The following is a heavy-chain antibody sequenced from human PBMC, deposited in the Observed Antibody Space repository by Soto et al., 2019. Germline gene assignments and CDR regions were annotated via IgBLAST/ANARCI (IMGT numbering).Heavy chain of an antibody. Sequence: EVQLMESGGGLVQPGESLRLSCVVSGLSLSGYALSWVRQAPGKGLEWVSAVSGSGGTTYYADSVKGRFTISRDNSKNTLYLQMNGLRVEDTAKYFCAKDGRRVGPTLNWLDSWGQATQVTVTS. V-gene: IGHV3-23*01. CDR3: AKDGRRVGPTLNWLDS. CDR1: GLSLSGYA. D-gene: IGHD1-26*01. J-gene: IGHJ5*01. CDR2: VSGSGGTT.